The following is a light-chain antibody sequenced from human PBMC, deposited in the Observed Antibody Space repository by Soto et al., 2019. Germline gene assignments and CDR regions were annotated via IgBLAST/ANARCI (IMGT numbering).Light chain of an antibody. V-gene: IGLV4-69*01. CDR1: SAHSSYP. Sequence: QSVLTQLPSASASLGASVKLNCTLNSAHSSYPIAWHQQQPEKGPRYLMKVNSDGSHNKGDGIPDRFSGSSSGAERYLTISSLQSEDEADYYCQTWATGIRVFGGGTKVTVL. CDR3: QTWATGIRV. CDR2: VNSDGSH. J-gene: IGLJ3*02.